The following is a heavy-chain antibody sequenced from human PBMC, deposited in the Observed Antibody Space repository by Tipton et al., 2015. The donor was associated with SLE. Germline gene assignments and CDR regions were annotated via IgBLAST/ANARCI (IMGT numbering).Heavy chain of an antibody. CDR2: INQDGSEK. D-gene: IGHD5-24*01. CDR1: GFTFSAYY. Sequence: GSLRLSCAASGFTFSAYYMGWIRRAPGKGLAWVANINQDGSEKYHVDSVKGRFTISRDNAKNSLDLQMNSLRVEDTAVYYCARVRMATIGGIGYWGQGTLVTVSS. CDR3: ARVRMATIGGIGY. V-gene: IGHV3-7*01. J-gene: IGHJ4*02.